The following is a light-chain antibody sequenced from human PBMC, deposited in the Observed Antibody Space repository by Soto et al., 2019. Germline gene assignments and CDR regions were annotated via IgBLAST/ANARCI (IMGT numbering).Light chain of an antibody. CDR2: AAS. V-gene: IGKV1-39*01. CDR1: QSISNY. CDR3: QQTYRPPQT. Sequence: DIQMTQSPSSLSASVGDRVTITCRASQSISNYLNWYQQKPGKAPRLLIYAASSFQSGVPSRFSGSGSGTDSTLTISTLQPEDFATYFCQQTYRPPQTFGQGTKLEIK. J-gene: IGKJ2*01.